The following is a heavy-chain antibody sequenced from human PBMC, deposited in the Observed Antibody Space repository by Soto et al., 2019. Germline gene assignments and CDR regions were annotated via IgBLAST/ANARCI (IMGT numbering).Heavy chain of an antibody. V-gene: IGHV1-8*01. CDR3: ARATTILEWLLYEVFDY. D-gene: IGHD3-3*01. J-gene: IGHJ4*02. Sequence: QVQLVQSGAEVKKPGAPVKVSCKASGYTFTSYDINWVRQASGQGLEWMGWMNPNSGNTGYAQKFQGRVTTTRNTSISTAYMELSSLRSEDTAVYYCARATTILEWLLYEVFDYWGQGTLVTVSS. CDR2: MNPNSGNT. CDR1: GYTFTSYD.